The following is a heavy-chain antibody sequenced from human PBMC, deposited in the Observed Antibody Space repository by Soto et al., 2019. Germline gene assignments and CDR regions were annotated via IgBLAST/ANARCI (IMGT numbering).Heavy chain of an antibody. CDR2: IIPTFGTA. CDR3: AREGRDGYTSPHNPNWFDP. Sequence: SVKVSCKASGGTFSSYAISWVRQAPGQGLEWMGGIIPTFGTANYAQKFQGRVTITADKSTSTAYMELSSLRSEDTAVYYCAREGRDGYTSPHNPNWFDPWGQGILVTVSS. D-gene: IGHD5-12*01. CDR1: GGTFSSYA. J-gene: IGHJ5*02. V-gene: IGHV1-69*06.